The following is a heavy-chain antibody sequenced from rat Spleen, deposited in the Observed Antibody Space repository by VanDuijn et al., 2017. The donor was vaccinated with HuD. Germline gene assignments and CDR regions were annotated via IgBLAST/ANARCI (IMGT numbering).Heavy chain of an antibody. CDR2: ISYDAGNT. Sequence: EVQLVESGGGLVQPGNSLKLSCAASGFTFSDYAMAWVRQSPKKGLEWVATISYDAGNTYYRDSVKGRFTISRDNAKSTLFLQMDSLRSEDTATYYCAREADMPFHYFVYWGQGVMVTVSS. V-gene: IGHV5-7*01. CDR1: GFTFSDYA. CDR3: AREADMPFHYFVY. D-gene: IGHD2-3*01. J-gene: IGHJ2*01.